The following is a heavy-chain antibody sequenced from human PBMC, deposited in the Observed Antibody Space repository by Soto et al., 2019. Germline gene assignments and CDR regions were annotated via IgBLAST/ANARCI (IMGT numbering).Heavy chain of an antibody. V-gene: IGHV6-1*01. CDR2: TYYRSKWYN. Sequence: SQTLSLTCAISGDSVSSNSAAWNWIRQSPSRGLEWLGRTYYRSKWYNDYAVSVKSRITINPDTSKNQFSLQLNSVTPEDTAVYYCARDTQGYCSAGSCSTGVWFDPWGQGTLVTVSS. D-gene: IGHD2-15*01. CDR1: GDSVSSNSAA. CDR3: ARDTQGYCSAGSCSTGVWFDP. J-gene: IGHJ5*02.